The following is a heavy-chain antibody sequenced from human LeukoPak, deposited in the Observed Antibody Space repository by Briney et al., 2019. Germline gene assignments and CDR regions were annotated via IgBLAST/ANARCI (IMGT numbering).Heavy chain of an antibody. CDR3: ARDLEATGYYGPPDHMDV. J-gene: IGHJ6*04. Sequence: GGSLRLSCADSGFTFSNYEMNWVRQAPGKGLEWVSYISSSGSTIYYADSVKGRFTISRDNAKNSMYLQMNSLRAEDTAVYYCARDLEATGYYGPPDHMDVWGKGTTVTVSS. D-gene: IGHD3-9*01. V-gene: IGHV3-48*03. CDR1: GFTFSNYE. CDR2: ISSSGSTI.